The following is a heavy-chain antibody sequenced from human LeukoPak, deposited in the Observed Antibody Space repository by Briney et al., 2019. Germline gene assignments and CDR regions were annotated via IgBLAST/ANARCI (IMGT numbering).Heavy chain of an antibody. D-gene: IGHD3-22*01. J-gene: IGHJ2*01. CDR3: ARPKYYYDSSGGWYFDL. V-gene: IGHV1-2*02. Sequence: ASVKVSCKASGYTFTAYYMHWVRQAPGQGLEWMGWINPNSGGTNYAQKFQGRVTMTRDTSISTAYMELSRLRSDDTAVYYCARPKYYYDSSGGWYFDLWGRGTLVTVSS. CDR1: GYTFTAYY. CDR2: INPNSGGT.